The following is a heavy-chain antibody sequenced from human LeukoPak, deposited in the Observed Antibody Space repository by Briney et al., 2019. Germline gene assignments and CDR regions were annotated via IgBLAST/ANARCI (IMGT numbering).Heavy chain of an antibody. D-gene: IGHD2-15*01. CDR1: GFTFSSYS. CDR2: ISSSSSYI. J-gene: IGHJ3*02. V-gene: IGHV3-21*01. CDR3: ASTSGMDDALDI. Sequence: PGGSLRLSCAASGFTFSSYSMNWVRQAPGKGLEWVSSISSSSSYIYYADSVKGRFTISRDNAKNSLYLQMNSLRAEDTAVYYCASTSGMDDALDIWGQGTMVTVSS.